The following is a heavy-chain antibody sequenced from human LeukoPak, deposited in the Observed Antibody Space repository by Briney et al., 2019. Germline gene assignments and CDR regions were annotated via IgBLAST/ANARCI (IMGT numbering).Heavy chain of an antibody. V-gene: IGHV3-7*01. D-gene: IGHD2-21*02. Sequence: GGSLRLSCAASGFTFSTYWMNWYRQAPGKGLEWVGNINQDATEINYVDSVRGRFTISRDNAKNSLHLQMNSLRAEDTAVYYCATDRDNSDWQKRFDSWGQGTLVTVTP. CDR1: GFTFSTYW. J-gene: IGHJ4*02. CDR3: ATDRDNSDWQKRFDS. CDR2: INQDATEI.